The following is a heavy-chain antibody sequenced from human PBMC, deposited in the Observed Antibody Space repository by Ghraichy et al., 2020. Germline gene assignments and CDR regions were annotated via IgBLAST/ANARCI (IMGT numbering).Heavy chain of an antibody. Sequence: SETLSLTCTVSGGSISSYYWSWIRQPPGKGLEWIGYIYYSGSTNYNPSLKSRVTISVDTSKNQFSLKLSSVTAADTAVYYCARVREDDYEGTIFDYWGQGTLVTVSS. CDR2: IYYSGST. CDR3: ARVREDDYEGTIFDY. V-gene: IGHV4-59*01. CDR1: GGSISSYY. D-gene: IGHD4-17*01. J-gene: IGHJ4*02.